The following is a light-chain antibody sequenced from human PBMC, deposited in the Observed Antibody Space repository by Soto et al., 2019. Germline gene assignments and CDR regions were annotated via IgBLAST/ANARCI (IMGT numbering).Light chain of an antibody. Sequence: QSALTQPASVSGSPGQSITISCTGISSDIGGYNYVSWYQQHPGKAPKLMIYDVSNRRSGVSNRFSGSKSGNTASLTISGLVAEDKADYYCYSYTSSSTVFFGRGTKLTVL. V-gene: IGLV2-14*01. CDR1: SSDIGGYNY. CDR3: YSYTSSSTVF. CDR2: DVS. J-gene: IGLJ2*01.